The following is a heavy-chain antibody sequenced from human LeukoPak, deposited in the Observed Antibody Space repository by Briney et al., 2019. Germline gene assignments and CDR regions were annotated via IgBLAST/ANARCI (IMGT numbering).Heavy chain of an antibody. J-gene: IGHJ6*03. V-gene: IGHV3-49*04. CDR2: IRSKAHGGTT. CDR3: TRDYPDYSYYYYYYMDV. CDR1: GFTFDDYA. D-gene: IGHD4-11*01. Sequence: PGGSLRLSCTASGFTFDDYAMSWVRQAPGKGLEWVGFIRSKAHGGTTEYAASVKGRFTISGDDSKSIAYLQMNSLKTEDTAVHYCTRDYPDYSYYYYYYMDVWGKGTTVTVSS.